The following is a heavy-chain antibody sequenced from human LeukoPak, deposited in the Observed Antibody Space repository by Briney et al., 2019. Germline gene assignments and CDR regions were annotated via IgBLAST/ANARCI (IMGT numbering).Heavy chain of an antibody. J-gene: IGHJ4*02. CDR3: AMGGIAATY. CDR1: GFTFSSYG. Sequence: PGGSLRPSCAASGFTFSSYGMHWVRQAPGKGLEWVAVISYDGSNKYYADSVKGRFTISRDNSKNTLYLQMNSLRAEDTAVYYCAMGGIAATYWGQGTLVTVSS. D-gene: IGHD6-13*01. V-gene: IGHV3-30*03. CDR2: ISYDGSNK.